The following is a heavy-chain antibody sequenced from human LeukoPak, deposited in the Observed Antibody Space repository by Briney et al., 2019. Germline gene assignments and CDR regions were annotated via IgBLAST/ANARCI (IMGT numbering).Heavy chain of an antibody. CDR1: GFTFSSYA. CDR3: ARVEYYYGSGSYPDY. CDR2: ISGSGGST. J-gene: IGHJ4*02. V-gene: IGHV3-23*01. Sequence: GGSLRLSCAASGFTFSSYAMSWVRQAPGKGLEWVSGISGSGGSTYYADSVKGRFTISGDNAKNSLYLQMNSLRAEDTAVYYCARVEYYYGSGSYPDYWGQGTLVTVSS. D-gene: IGHD3-10*01.